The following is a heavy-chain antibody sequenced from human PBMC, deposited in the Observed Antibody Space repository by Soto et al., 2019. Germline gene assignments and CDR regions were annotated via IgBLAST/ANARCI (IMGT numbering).Heavy chain of an antibody. CDR3: ARMATVTTVFDY. CDR1: GGSISSGGYS. CDR2: IYHSGST. J-gene: IGHJ4*02. Sequence: SETLSLTCAVSGGSISSGGYSWSWIRQPPGKGLEWIGYIYHSGSTYYNPSLKSRVTISVDRSKNQFSLKLSSVTAADTAVYHCARMATVTTVFDYWGQGTLVTVSS. D-gene: IGHD4-17*01. V-gene: IGHV4-30-2*01.